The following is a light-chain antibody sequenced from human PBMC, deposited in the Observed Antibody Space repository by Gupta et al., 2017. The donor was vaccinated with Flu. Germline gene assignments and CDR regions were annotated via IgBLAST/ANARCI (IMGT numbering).Light chain of an antibody. Sequence: SITIYRSGRSSNIGSKYLYWYQHVPGKAPLRIMYTNRQRPSGIPDRFSGSTSATYGSLIISGVQSEDEAADYCEFRDDNIESWLFGGGTKLTVL. CDR2: TNR. V-gene: IGLV1-47*02. J-gene: IGLJ3*02. CDR1: SSNIGSKY. CDR3: EFRDDNIESWL.